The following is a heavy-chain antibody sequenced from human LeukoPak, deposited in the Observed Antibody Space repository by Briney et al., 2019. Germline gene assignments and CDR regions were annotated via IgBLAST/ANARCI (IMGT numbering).Heavy chain of an antibody. D-gene: IGHD6-19*01. J-gene: IGHJ4*02. CDR3: AKPDGSGCSLDS. CDR1: GFDFKKYE. Sequence: GGSLRLSCVASGFDFKKYEMNWVRQAPGKGLEWISYVSTSGSTPFYADSVKGRFTISRDNAKNSLYLQMNSLRAEDTAIYYCAKPDGSGCSLDSWGQGALVTVSS. CDR2: VSTSGSTP. V-gene: IGHV3-48*03.